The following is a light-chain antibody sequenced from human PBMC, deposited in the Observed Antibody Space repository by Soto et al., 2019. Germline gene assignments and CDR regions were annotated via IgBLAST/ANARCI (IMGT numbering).Light chain of an antibody. V-gene: IGKV3-15*01. CDR3: HQYNNWPPYT. CDR2: GAS. J-gene: IGKJ2*01. Sequence: EIVMTQSPATLSVFPGERATLSCRASQSVSTNIAWYQQKPGQAPRLLIYGASARATGIPARFSGSGSGTEFTLTISSLQSEDFAVYYCHQYNNWPPYTFGQGTKLEIK. CDR1: QSVSTN.